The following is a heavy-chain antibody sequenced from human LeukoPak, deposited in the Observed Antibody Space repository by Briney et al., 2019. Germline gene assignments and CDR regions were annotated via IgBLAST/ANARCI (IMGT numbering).Heavy chain of an antibody. D-gene: IGHD6-19*01. CDR3: ARDRAVAGKGLGP. CDR1: GGSISSYY. J-gene: IGHJ5*02. CDR2: IYYSGST. V-gene: IGHV4-59*01. Sequence: IPSETLSLTCTVSGGSISSYYWSWIRQPPGKGLEWIGYIYYSGSTNYNPSLKSRVTISVDTSKNQFSLKLSSVTAADTAVYYCARDRAVAGKGLGPWGQGTPVTVSS.